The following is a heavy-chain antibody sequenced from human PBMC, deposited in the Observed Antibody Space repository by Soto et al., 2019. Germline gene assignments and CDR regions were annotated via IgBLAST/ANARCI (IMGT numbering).Heavy chain of an antibody. D-gene: IGHD3-22*01. CDR1: GGTFNSYG. CDR3: GREGGHYDGSFGPKF. CDR2: IIPMFGIG. V-gene: IGHV1-69*01. J-gene: IGHJ4*02. Sequence: QEQLVQSGAEVKKPGSSVKVSCKASGGTFNSYGFSWVRQAPGQGLEWMGGIIPMFGIGNYAQKFQGRVTITADESTGTTYMELGSPSSEDTAGYYCGREGGHYDGSFGPKFWGQGTLVTVSS.